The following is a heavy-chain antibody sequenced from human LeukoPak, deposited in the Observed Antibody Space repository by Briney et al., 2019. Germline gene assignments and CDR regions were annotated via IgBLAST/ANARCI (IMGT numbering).Heavy chain of an antibody. V-gene: IGHV3-48*03. D-gene: IGHD6-13*01. Sequence: GGSLRLSCAASGFTFSSYEMNWVRQAPGKGLEWVSYISSSGSTIYYADSVKGRFTLSRDNDKTVLYLQMNSRRADDMAVLCYAIEASSWYLVYFQHWGQGTLVTVSS. CDR2: ISSSGSTI. CDR1: GFTFSSYE. CDR3: AIEASSWYLVYFQH. J-gene: IGHJ1*01.